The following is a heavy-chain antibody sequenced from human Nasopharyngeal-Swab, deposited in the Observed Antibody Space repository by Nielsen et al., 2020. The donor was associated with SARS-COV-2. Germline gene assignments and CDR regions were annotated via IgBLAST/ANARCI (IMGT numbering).Heavy chain of an antibody. CDR3: ARGGYCSGGSCYTGRRYYYYMDV. V-gene: IGHV4-34*01. Sequence: SETLSLTCAVYGGPFSAYYWNWIRQPPGKGLEWIGEINLSGSTNYNPSLKSRVTISVDRSKNQFSLKLSSLTAADTAVYSCARGGYCSGGSCYTGRRYYYYMDVWGKGTTVTVSS. J-gene: IGHJ6*03. CDR2: INLSGST. D-gene: IGHD2-15*01. CDR1: GGPFSAYY.